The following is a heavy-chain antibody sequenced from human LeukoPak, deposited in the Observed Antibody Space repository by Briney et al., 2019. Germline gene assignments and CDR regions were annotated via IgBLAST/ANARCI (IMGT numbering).Heavy chain of an antibody. V-gene: IGHV3-23*01. D-gene: IGHD3-10*01. CDR2: ISGSGGST. Sequence: GGSLRLSCAASGFTFSSYAMSWVRQAPGKGLEWVSAISGSGGSTYYADSVKGRFTISRDNSKNTLYLQMNSLRAEDTAVYYCAKDPITMVRGVTYPMDVWGQGTTVTVPS. CDR3: AKDPITMVRGVTYPMDV. J-gene: IGHJ6*02. CDR1: GFTFSSYA.